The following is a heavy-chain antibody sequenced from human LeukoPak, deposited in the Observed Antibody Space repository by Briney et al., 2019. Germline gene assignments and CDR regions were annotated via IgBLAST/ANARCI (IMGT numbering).Heavy chain of an antibody. D-gene: IGHD6-19*01. CDR3: ARASVAGTDYYYYYYYMDV. CDR2: IYYSGST. CDR1: GGSISSYY. Sequence: SETLSLTCTVSGGSISSYYWSWIRQPPGKGLEWIGYIYYSGSTNYNPSLKSRVTISVDTSKNQFSLKLSSVTAADTAVYYCARASVAGTDYYYYYYYMDVWGKGTTVTVSS. J-gene: IGHJ6*03. V-gene: IGHV4-59*08.